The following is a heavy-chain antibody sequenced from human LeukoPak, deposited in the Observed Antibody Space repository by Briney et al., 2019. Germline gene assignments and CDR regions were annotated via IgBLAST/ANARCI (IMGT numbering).Heavy chain of an antibody. CDR1: GFTLDSHG. J-gene: IGHJ4*02. Sequence: GGSLRLSCAASGFTLDSHGTHWVRQAPGKGLEWVAVISYDGSNKYYADSVKGRFTISRDNSKNTLYLQMDSLRAEDTAVYYCARDYDIFTGYSNGYYFDYWGQGTLVPVSS. CDR3: ARDYDIFTGYSNGYYFDY. V-gene: IGHV3-30*03. D-gene: IGHD3-9*01. CDR2: ISYDGSNK.